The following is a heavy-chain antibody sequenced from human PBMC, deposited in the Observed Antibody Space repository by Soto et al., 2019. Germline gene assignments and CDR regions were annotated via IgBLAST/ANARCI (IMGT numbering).Heavy chain of an antibody. CDR1: GFTFSDYG. Sequence: QVQLVESGGGVVQPGRSLRLSCAASGFTFSDYGMHWVRQAPGKGLEWVAVIWYDGSNEYYADSVKGRFTVSRDSSKNTVYLQMNSLRAEDTAVYYCARTHKSIAVGAFDIWGQGTMVTVSS. V-gene: IGHV3-33*01. CDR3: ARTHKSIAVGAFDI. D-gene: IGHD6-19*01. CDR2: IWYDGSNE. J-gene: IGHJ3*02.